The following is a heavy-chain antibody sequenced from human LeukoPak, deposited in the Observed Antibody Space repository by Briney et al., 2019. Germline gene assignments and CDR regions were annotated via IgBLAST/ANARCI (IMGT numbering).Heavy chain of an antibody. CDR1: GGSITTYY. D-gene: IGHD1-26*01. Sequence: SETLSLTCTVSGGSITTYYWSWVRQSPWKGLEWIGYIYPGGTTSYNPSLTSRVTISLDRSRSQFSLKLSSVTAADTAVYYCARQVGSSRIDYWGQGTLVTVSS. V-gene: IGHV4-59*08. J-gene: IGHJ4*02. CDR3: ARQVGSSRIDY. CDR2: IYPGGTT.